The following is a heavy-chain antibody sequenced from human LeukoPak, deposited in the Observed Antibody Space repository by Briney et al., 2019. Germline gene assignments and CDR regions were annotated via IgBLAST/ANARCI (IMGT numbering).Heavy chain of an antibody. D-gene: IGHD1-26*01. V-gene: IGHV4-34*01. CDR2: INHSGST. J-gene: IGHJ6*03. CDR3: ARLVVGSYYSYYYYMDV. CDR1: GGSFSGYY. Sequence: PSETLSLTCAVYGGSFSGYYWSWIRQPPGKGLEWIGEINHSGSTNYNPSLKSRVTISVDTSKNQFSLELSSVTAADTAVYYCARLVVGSYYSYYYYMDVWGKGTTVTISS.